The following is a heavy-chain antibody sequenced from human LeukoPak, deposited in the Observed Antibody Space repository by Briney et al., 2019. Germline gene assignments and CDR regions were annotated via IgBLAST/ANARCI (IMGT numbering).Heavy chain of an antibody. CDR3: ARYVGVAKTFYYYYYYMDV. CDR1: GYTFISYD. D-gene: IGHD3-3*01. V-gene: IGHV1-8*01. CDR2: MNPNSGNT. Sequence: ASVKVSCKASGYTFISYDINWVRQATGQGLEWMGWMNPNSGNTGYAQKFQGRVTMTRNTSISTAYMELSSLRSEDTAVYYCARYVGVAKTFYYYYYYMDVWGKGTTVTVSS. J-gene: IGHJ6*03.